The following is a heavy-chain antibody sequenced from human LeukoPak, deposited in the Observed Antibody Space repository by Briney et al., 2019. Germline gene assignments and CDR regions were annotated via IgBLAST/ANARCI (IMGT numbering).Heavy chain of an antibody. J-gene: IGHJ6*02. V-gene: IGHV3-7*03. D-gene: IGHD2-2*01. CDR2: IRHDGSET. CDR1: GFPFSSYW. Sequence: GSLRLSCAASGFPFSSYWMSWVRQAPGKGLEWVANIRHDGSETYYVDSLRGRFTISRDNAKNLVYLQMSSLRAEDTAVYYCARSDIVVVPAAGHYYYYGMDVWGQGTTVTVSS. CDR3: ARSDIVVVPAAGHYYYYGMDV.